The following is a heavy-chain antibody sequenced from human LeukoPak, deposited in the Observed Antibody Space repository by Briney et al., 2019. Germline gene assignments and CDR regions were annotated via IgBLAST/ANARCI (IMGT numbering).Heavy chain of an antibody. CDR1: GFTFSRYP. CDR3: AKGRMEGTYKGLADY. D-gene: IGHD3-10*01. J-gene: IGHJ4*02. CDR2: ISGSGGTT. Sequence: PGRSLRLSCAASGFTFSRYPMSWVRQAPGKGLEWISDISGSGGTTYFADAVQGRFTVSRDNSKNTLYLQMDSLRGEDAAVYYCAKGRMEGTYKGLADYWGQGTLVTVSS. V-gene: IGHV3-23*01.